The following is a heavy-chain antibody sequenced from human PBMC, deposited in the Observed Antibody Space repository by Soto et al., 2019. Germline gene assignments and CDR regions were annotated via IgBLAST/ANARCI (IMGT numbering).Heavy chain of an antibody. CDR1: GYTFTSYA. D-gene: IGHD3-16*01. CDR2: INAGNGNT. V-gene: IGHV1-3*01. Sequence: AASVKVSCKASGYTFTSYAMHWVRQAPGQRLEWMGWINAGNGNTKYSQKFQGRVTITRDTSASTAYMELSSLRSEDTAVYYCARGYGGRLLYGMDVWGQGTTVTVSS. J-gene: IGHJ6*02. CDR3: ARGYGGRLLYGMDV.